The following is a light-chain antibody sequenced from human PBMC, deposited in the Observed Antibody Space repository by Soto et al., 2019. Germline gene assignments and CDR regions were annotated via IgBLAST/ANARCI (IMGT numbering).Light chain of an antibody. Sequence: EIVLTQSPAMLSVSPGERATLSCRASQDINSHLDWYQQKPGQAPRLLIYDTSKGATGIPVRFSGSGSGTDFTLTISSLEPEDVAVYYCQQRNNWPETFGQGTKLEIK. J-gene: IGKJ2*01. CDR1: QDINSH. CDR3: QQRNNWPET. CDR2: DTS. V-gene: IGKV3-11*01.